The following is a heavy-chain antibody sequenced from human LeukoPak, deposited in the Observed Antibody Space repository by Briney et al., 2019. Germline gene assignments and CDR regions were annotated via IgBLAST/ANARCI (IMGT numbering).Heavy chain of an antibody. CDR1: GFTFSSYD. J-gene: IGHJ3*02. V-gene: IGHV3-13*01. D-gene: IGHD4-23*01. Sequence: PGGSLRLSCAASGFTFSSYDMHWVRQATGKGLEWVSAIGTAGDTYYPGSVKGRFTISRENAKNSLYLQMNSLRAGDTAVYYCARGTYGGTFLGAFDIWGQGTMVTVSS. CDR2: IGTAGDT. CDR3: ARGTYGGTFLGAFDI.